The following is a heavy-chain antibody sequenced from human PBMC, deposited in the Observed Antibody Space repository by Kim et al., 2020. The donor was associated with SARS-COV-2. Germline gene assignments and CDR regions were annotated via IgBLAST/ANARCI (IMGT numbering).Heavy chain of an antibody. Sequence: GGSLRLSCAASGFTFSSYSMNWVRQAPGKGLEWVSSISSSSSYIYYADSVKGRFTISRDNAKNSLYLQMNSLRAEDTAVYYCARDCSIAARLGYYYYYMDVWGKGTTVTVSS. CDR1: GFTFSSYS. CDR3: ARDCSIAARLGYYYYYMDV. J-gene: IGHJ6*03. D-gene: IGHD6-6*01. CDR2: ISSSSSYI. V-gene: IGHV3-21*01.